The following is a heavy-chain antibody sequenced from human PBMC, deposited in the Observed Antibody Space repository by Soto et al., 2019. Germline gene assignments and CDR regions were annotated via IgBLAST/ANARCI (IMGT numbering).Heavy chain of an antibody. Sequence: QVQLVQSGAEVQKPGSSVRVSCKASVDTFSTYTISWVRQAPGQGFEWLGRSIPILDVANYAQSFQGRVTITADKSTSTAYMELNSLRSEDTAVYYCARDSGNQLLIDYWGQGTLVTVSS. CDR2: SIPILDVA. CDR3: ARDSGNQLLIDY. D-gene: IGHD2-2*01. V-gene: IGHV1-69*08. J-gene: IGHJ4*02. CDR1: VDTFSTYT.